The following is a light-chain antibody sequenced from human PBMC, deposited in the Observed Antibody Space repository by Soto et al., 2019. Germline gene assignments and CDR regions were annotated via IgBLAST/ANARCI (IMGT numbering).Light chain of an antibody. CDR1: NSDVGSSNY. Sequence: SALTQPASVSGSPGQSITISCTGTNSDVGSSNYVSWYQQHPGKAPKLMIYDVSNRPSGVSNRFSGSKSGNTASLTVSGLQAEDEADYYCSSYTSSSTPYVFGTGTKVTVL. J-gene: IGLJ1*01. CDR2: DVS. CDR3: SSYTSSSTPYV. V-gene: IGLV2-14*01.